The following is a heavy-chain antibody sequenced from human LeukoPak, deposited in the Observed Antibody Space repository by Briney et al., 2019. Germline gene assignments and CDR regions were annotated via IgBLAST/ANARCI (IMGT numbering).Heavy chain of an antibody. CDR1: GGSISSSSYY. CDR2: IYYSGST. D-gene: IGHD1-26*01. CDR3: AEIVGATIGY. J-gene: IGHJ4*02. Sequence: SETLSLTCTVSGGSISSSSYYWGWIRQPPGKGLEWIGSIYYSGSTYYNPSLKSRVTISVDTSKNQFSLKLSSVTAADTAVNYCAEIVGATIGYWGQGTLVTVSS. V-gene: IGHV4-39*01.